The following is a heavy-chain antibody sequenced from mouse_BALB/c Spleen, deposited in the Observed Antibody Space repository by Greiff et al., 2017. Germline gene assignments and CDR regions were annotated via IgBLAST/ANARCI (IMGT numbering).Heavy chain of an antibody. D-gene: IGHD1-1*01. V-gene: IGHV5-12-1*01. J-gene: IGHJ1*01. CDR1: GFAFSSYD. Sequence: DVMLVESGGGLVKPGGSLKLSCAASGFAFSSYDMSWVRQTPEKRLEWVAYISSGGGSTYYPDTVKGRFTISRDNAKNTLYLQMSSLKSEDTAMYYCARDYYGSSYWYFDVWGAGTTVTVSS. CDR2: ISSGGGST. CDR3: ARDYYGSSYWYFDV.